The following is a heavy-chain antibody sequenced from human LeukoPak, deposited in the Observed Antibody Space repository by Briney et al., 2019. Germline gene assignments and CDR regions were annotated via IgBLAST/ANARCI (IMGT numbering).Heavy chain of an antibody. CDR2: IWYDGSNK. J-gene: IGHJ6*02. CDR3: ARDRYSSEYYYYGMDV. D-gene: IGHD6-19*01. V-gene: IGHV3-33*08. CDR1: GFTFNNYG. Sequence: PGGSLRLSCAASGFTFNNYGMHWVRQAPGKGLEWVAVIWYDGSNKYYADSVKGRFTISRDNSKNTLYLQMNSLRAEDTAVYYCARDRYSSEYYYYGMDVWGQGTTVTVSS.